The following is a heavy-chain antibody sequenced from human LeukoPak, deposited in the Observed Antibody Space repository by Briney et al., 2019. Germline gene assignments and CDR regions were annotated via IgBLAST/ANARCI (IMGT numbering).Heavy chain of an antibody. D-gene: IGHD2-15*01. CDR2: FDPEDGET. CDR3: ATGHPDCSGGSCYHGMDV. V-gene: IGHV1-24*01. Sequence: ASVKVSCKVPGYTLTELSMHWVRQAPGKGLEWMGGFDPEDGETIYAQKFQGRVTMTEDTSTDTAYMELSSLRSEDTAVYYCATGHPDCSGGSCYHGMDVWGQGTTVTVSS. CDR1: GYTLTELS. J-gene: IGHJ6*02.